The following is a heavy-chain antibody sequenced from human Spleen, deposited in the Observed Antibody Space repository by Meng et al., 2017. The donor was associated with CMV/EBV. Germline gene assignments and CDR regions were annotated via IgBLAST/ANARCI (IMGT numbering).Heavy chain of an antibody. D-gene: IGHD3-22*01. CDR1: GYSISSSYY. CDR3: ARRVFDVGGYGLDY. V-gene: IGHV4-38-2*02. J-gene: IGHJ4*02. Sequence: SETLSLTCTVSGYSISSSYYWGWIRQPPGKGLEWIGSIYHSGSTYYNPSLKSRVTISVDTSKNQFSLKLSSVTAADTAVYYCARRVFDVGGYGLDYWGQGTLVTVSS. CDR2: IYHSGST.